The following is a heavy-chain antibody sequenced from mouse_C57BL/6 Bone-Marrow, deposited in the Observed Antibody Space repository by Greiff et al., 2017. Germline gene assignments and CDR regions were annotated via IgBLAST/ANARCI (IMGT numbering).Heavy chain of an antibody. CDR2: ILPGGGST. Sequence: VQLQQSGAELMKPGASVKLSCKASGCTFTGYWVEWVKQRPGHGLEWIGEILPGGGSTNYNEKFKGKATFTADTSYNTAYIQLSSLTPEDSDIYNCASNWDDGGNDYWGQGTTLTVSS. CDR1: GCTFTGYW. D-gene: IGHD4-1*02. CDR3: ASNWDDGGNDY. J-gene: IGHJ2*01. V-gene: IGHV1-9*01.